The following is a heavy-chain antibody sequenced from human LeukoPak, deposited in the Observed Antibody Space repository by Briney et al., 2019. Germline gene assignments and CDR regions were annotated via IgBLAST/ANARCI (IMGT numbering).Heavy chain of an antibody. J-gene: IGHJ5*02. V-gene: IGHV3-48*03. D-gene: IGHD2-2*01. CDR2: ISGIGSTI. Sequence: GGSLRLSRAASGFTFSSYEMNWVRQAPGKGLEWVSYISGIGSTIYYADSVKGRFTISRDNAKNSLYLQMYSLRAEDTAVYYCARYPSRYCTSTSCYLVHWGQGALVTVSS. CDR1: GFTFSSYE. CDR3: ARYPSRYCTSTSCYLVH.